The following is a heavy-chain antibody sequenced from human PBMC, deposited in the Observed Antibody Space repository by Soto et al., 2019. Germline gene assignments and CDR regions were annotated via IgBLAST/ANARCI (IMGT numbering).Heavy chain of an antibody. D-gene: IGHD3-16*01. Sequence: SETLSLTCTVSGGSISSGGYYWSWIRQHPGKGLEWIGYIYYSGSTYYNPSLKSRVTISVDTSENQFSLKLTSVTAADTAIYYCARARQYYDCELDPWGQGTLVTVSS. CDR2: IYYSGST. J-gene: IGHJ5*02. CDR1: GGSISSGGYY. CDR3: ARARQYYDCELDP. V-gene: IGHV4-31*03.